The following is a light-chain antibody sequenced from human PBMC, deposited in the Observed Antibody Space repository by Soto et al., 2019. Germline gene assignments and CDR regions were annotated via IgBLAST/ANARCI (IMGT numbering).Light chain of an antibody. CDR3: FSHRSGDSHV. Sequence: QSALTQPASVSGSPGQSITISCTGTNSDVGGYNYVSWYQQYPGKAPKLMIYGVTNRPSGVSNRFSGSKTGNTASLTISGLQAEDEAYYYCFSHRSGDSHVFGTGTKLTVL. V-gene: IGLV2-14*01. CDR2: GVT. J-gene: IGLJ1*01. CDR1: NSDVGGYNY.